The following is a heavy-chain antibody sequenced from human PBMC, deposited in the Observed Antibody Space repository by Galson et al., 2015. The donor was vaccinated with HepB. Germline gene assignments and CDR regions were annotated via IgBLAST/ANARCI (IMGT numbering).Heavy chain of an antibody. CDR1: GDSVSSNSAA. D-gene: IGHD4-17*01. J-gene: IGHJ4*02. CDR2: TCYRSKWYN. CDR3: GRTYYGEYVDS. V-gene: IGHV6-1*01. Sequence: CAISGDSVSSNSAAWIWIRQSPSRGLEWLGRTCYRSKWYNDYAVSLKSRMTINPDTSKNHFSLHLNSVTPGDTAVYYCGRTYYGEYVDSWGQGILVTVSS.